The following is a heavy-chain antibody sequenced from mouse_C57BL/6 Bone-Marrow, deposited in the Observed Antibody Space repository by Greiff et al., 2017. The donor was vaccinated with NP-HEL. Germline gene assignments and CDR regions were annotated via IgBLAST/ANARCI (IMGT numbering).Heavy chain of an antibody. D-gene: IGHD2-3*01. J-gene: IGHJ2*01. CDR2: IRLKSDTYAT. Sequence: EVKLVESGGGLVQPGGSMKLSCVASGFTFSNYWMHWVRQSPEKGLEWVAQIRLKSDTYATLYAVSVKGRFTISIDDSKRCCYLQMNNLRAEDTGIYYCTHWGWLLPFDYWGQGTTLTVSS. V-gene: IGHV6-3*01. CDR3: THWGWLLPFDY. CDR1: GFTFSNYW.